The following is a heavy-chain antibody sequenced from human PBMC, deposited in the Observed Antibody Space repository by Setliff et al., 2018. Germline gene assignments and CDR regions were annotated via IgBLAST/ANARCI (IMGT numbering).Heavy chain of an antibody. V-gene: IGHV4-59*01. CDR3: ARGGTYRYFDY. CDR2: VFYNGAA. J-gene: IGHJ4*02. Sequence: SETLSLTCTLSGDSISDASIMAWIRQPPGKGLEFIGYVFYNGAAKYDPSLKSRVTMSVDTSKTQFSLKLNSMTTADTAVYYCARGGTYRYFDYWGQGILVTGSS. CDR1: GDSISDAS.